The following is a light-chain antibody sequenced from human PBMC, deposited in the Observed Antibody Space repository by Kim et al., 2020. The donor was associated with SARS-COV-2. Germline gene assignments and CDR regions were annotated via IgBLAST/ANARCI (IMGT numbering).Light chain of an antibody. CDR2: ASS. CDR3: QQYSRFPLT. CDR1: QGINNQ. Sequence: SXSVGDRVTFTCRASQGINNQLAWFQQKSGKAPKSLIYASSTLQGGVSSRFSGRGFGTDFTLTISSLQPEDFATYYCQQYSRFPLTFGGGTKVEI. J-gene: IGKJ4*01. V-gene: IGKV1-16*01.